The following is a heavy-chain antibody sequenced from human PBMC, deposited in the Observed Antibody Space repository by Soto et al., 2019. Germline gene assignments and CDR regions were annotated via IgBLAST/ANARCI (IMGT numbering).Heavy chain of an antibody. CDR1: GFTFSSYG. CDR3: AKVQDGYNYYSDY. J-gene: IGHJ4*02. V-gene: IGHV3-30*18. D-gene: IGHD1-1*01. Sequence: PGGSLRLSCAASGFTFSSYGMHWVRQAPGKGLEWVAVISYDGSNKYYADSVKGRFTISRDNSKNTLYLQMNSLRAEDTAVYYCAKVQDGYNYYSDYWGQGTLVTVSS. CDR2: ISYDGSNK.